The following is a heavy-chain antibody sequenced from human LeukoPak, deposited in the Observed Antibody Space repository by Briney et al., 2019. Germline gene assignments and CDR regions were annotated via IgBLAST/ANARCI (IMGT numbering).Heavy chain of an antibody. Sequence: SETLSLTCTVSGGSISSGGFYWSWIRQHPGKGLEWIGYIYYSGSTYYNPSPKSRVTISVDTSKNQFSLKLSSVTAADTAVYYCARGEGPRYFDYWGQGTLVTVSS. D-gene: IGHD1-26*01. V-gene: IGHV4-31*03. CDR1: GGSISSGGFY. J-gene: IGHJ4*02. CDR2: IYYSGST. CDR3: ARGEGPRYFDY.